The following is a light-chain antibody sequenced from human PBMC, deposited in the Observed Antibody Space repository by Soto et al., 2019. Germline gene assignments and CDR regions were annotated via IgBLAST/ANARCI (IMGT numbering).Light chain of an antibody. J-gene: IGLJ3*02. CDR2: SNN. V-gene: IGLV1-44*01. CDR3: AGWDDSLNGWV. CDR1: SSNIGSNT. Sequence: QSVLTQPPSASGTPGQRVTISCSGSSSNIGSNTVNWYQQLPGTAPKILIYSNNQRPSGVPDRISGSKSGTSASLAISGLQSEDEADYYCAGWDDSLNGWVFGGGTQLTV.